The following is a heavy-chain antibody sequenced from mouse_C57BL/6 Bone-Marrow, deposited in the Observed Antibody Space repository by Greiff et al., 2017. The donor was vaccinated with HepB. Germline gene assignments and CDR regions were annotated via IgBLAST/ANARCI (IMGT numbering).Heavy chain of an antibody. CDR3: AMNHYYGSSYDWYFDV. D-gene: IGHD1-1*01. V-gene: IGHV3-6*01. CDR1: GYSITSGYY. CDR2: ISYDGSN. Sequence: ESGPGLVKPSQSLSLTCSVTGYSITSGYYWNWIRQFPGNKLEWMGYISYDGSNNYNPSLKNRISITRDTSKNQFCLKLNSVTTEDTATYYCAMNHYYGSSYDWYFDVWGTGTTVTVSS. J-gene: IGHJ1*03.